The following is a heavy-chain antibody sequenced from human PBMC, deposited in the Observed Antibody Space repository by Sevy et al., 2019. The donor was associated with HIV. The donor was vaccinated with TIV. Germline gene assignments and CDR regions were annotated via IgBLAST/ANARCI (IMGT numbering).Heavy chain of an antibody. Sequence: GGSLRLSCAASGSTFRSDITNWVRQAPGKGLELVSSISSTSSYIYYADSVKGRFTISRDNAKNSVYLQMNSLRAEDTAVYYCVRDGKFYDAFDIWGQGTMVTVSS. CDR1: GSTFRSDI. V-gene: IGHV3-21*01. J-gene: IGHJ3*02. CDR2: ISSTSSYI. CDR3: VRDGKFYDAFDI.